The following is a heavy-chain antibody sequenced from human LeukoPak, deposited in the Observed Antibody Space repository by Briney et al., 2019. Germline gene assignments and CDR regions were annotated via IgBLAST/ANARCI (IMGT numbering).Heavy chain of an antibody. D-gene: IGHD3-22*01. Sequence: SVKLSCKASGGTFSSYAISWVRQAPGQGLEWMGGTIPIFGTANYAQKFQGRVTITADESTSTAYMELSSLRSEDTAVYYCARSYDSRGYYYYLDYWGPGTRVTVSS. CDR1: GGTFSSYA. CDR2: TIPIFGTA. J-gene: IGHJ4*02. CDR3: ARSYDSRGYYYYLDY. V-gene: IGHV1-69*13.